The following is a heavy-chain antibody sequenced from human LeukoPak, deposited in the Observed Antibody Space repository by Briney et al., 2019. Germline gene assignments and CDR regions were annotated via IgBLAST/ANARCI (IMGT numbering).Heavy chain of an antibody. J-gene: IGHJ6*02. Sequence: SETLSLTCTVSGGSISSYYWSWIRQPPGKGLEWIGYIYYSGSTNYNPSLKSRVTISVDTSKNQFSLKLSSVTDADTAVYYCARDPGYYYDSSGPDYYYYYGMDVWGQGTTVTVSS. CDR3: ARDPGYYYDSSGPDYYYYYGMDV. CDR2: IYYSGST. V-gene: IGHV4-59*01. D-gene: IGHD3-22*01. CDR1: GGSISSYY.